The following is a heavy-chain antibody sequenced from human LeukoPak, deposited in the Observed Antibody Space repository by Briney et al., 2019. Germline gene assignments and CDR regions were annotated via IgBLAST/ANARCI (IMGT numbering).Heavy chain of an antibody. CDR2: IYTSGST. D-gene: IGHD3-10*01. CDR3: ARSYGSGSRTIFDY. CDR1: GGSISSYY. V-gene: IGHV4-4*07. J-gene: IGHJ4*02. Sequence: PSETLSLTCTVSGGSISSYYWSWIRQPAGKGLEWIGRIYTSGSTNYNPSLKSRVTMSVDTSKNQFSLKLSSVTDADTAVYYCARSYGSGSRTIFDYWGQGTLVTVSS.